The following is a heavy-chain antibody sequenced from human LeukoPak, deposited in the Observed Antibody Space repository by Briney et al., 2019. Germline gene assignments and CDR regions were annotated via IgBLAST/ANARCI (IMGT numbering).Heavy chain of an antibody. CDR1: GLTFSTSG. V-gene: IGHV3-21*06. CDR3: ATETNGRHYGY. Sequence: TTGGSLRLSCTTSGLTFSTSGFNWVRQAPGKGLEWVASIGPTGFDRYHADSIKGRFTISRDNANNFLYLQMDSLRAEDTAVYYCATETNGRHYGYWGQGTLLTVSS. J-gene: IGHJ4*02. D-gene: IGHD1-14*01. CDR2: IGPTGFDR.